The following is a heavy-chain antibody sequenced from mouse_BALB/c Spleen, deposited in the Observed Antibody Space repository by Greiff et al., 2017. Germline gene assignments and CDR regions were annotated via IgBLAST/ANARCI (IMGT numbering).Heavy chain of an antibody. CDR2: ILPGSGST. Sequence: QVQLKESGAELMKPGASVKISCKATGYTFSSYWIEWVKQRPGHGLEWIGEILPGSGSTNYNEKFKGKATFTADTSSNTAYMQLSSLTSEDSAVYYCARWRGLLRFAYWGQGTLVTVSA. D-gene: IGHD2-3*01. CDR1: GYTFSSYW. J-gene: IGHJ3*01. CDR3: ARWRGLLRFAY. V-gene: IGHV1-9*01.